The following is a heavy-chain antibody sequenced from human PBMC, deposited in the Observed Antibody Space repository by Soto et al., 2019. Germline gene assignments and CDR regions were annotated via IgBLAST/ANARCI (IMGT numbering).Heavy chain of an antibody. J-gene: IGHJ5*02. CDR1: GGSISTGGYY. CDR3: ARSVFP. CDR2: FYYSGST. Sequence: TSETLSLTCTVSGGSISTGGYYWNLIRQHPGKGLEWIGYFYYSGSTYYNPSLKSRVTISVNTSKNQFSLKLSSVTAADTAVYYCARSVFPWGQGTLVTVSS. V-gene: IGHV4-31*03.